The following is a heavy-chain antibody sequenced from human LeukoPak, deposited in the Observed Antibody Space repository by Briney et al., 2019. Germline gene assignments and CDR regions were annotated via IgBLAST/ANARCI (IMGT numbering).Heavy chain of an antibody. J-gene: IGHJ5*02. CDR3: AKDFASGWSNDWFDP. V-gene: IGHV3-23*01. CDR2: ISGGGGST. CDR1: GFTFSSYA. Sequence: GGSLRLSCAASGFTFSSYAMSWVRPAPGKGLEWVSAISGGGGSTYYADSVKGRFTISRDNSKNMLYLQMNSLRAEDTAVYYCAKDFASGWSNDWFDPWGQGTLVNVSS. D-gene: IGHD6-19*01.